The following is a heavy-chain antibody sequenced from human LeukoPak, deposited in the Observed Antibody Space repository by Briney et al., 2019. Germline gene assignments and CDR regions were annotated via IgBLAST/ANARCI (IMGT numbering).Heavy chain of an antibody. CDR1: GYTLTELS. CDR3: ARDPGQYDSSGYYYHFDY. J-gene: IGHJ4*02. D-gene: IGHD3-22*01. Sequence: ASVKVSCKVSGYTLTELSMHWVRQAPGQGLEWMGWISAYNGNTNYAQKLQGRVTMTTDTSTSTAYMELRSLRSDDTAVYYCARDPGQYDSSGYYYHFDYWGQGTLVTVSS. V-gene: IGHV1-18*01. CDR2: ISAYNGNT.